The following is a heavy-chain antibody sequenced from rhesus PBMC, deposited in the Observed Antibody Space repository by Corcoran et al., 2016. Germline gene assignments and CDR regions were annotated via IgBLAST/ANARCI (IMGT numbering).Heavy chain of an antibody. CDR3: ATERGIAGTADLYGLDS. D-gene: IGHD1-1-1*01. J-gene: IGHJ6*01. CDR1: GYTCTDYY. CDR2: GDPEDGEA. V-gene: IGHV1-111*02. Sequence: EVQLVQSGAEVKKPGASVKISCKASGYTCTDYYLHWVRQAPGKGLEWMGRGDPEDGEAIQPQKVQDRVIITADTSTDTAYMELSSLRSEDTVVYYCATERGIAGTADLYGLDSWGQGVVVTVSS.